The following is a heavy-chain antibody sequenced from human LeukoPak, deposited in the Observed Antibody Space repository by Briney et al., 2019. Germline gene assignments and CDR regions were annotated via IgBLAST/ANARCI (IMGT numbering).Heavy chain of an antibody. CDR2: INHSGST. V-gene: IGHV4-34*01. Sequence: SETLSLTCAVYGGSFGGYYWSWIRQPPGKGLEWIGEINHSGSTNYNPSLKSRVTISVDTSKNQFSLKPSSVTAADTAVYYCARAGEQWLGTHDAFDIWGQGTMVTVSS. J-gene: IGHJ3*02. D-gene: IGHD6-19*01. CDR1: GGSFGGYY. CDR3: ARAGEQWLGTHDAFDI.